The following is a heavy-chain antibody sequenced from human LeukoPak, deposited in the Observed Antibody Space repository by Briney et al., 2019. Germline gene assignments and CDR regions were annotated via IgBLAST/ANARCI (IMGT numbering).Heavy chain of an antibody. J-gene: IGHJ6*03. V-gene: IGHV3-30*02. CDR2: IRYDGSNK. CDR3: AKAGARGYYYYMDV. D-gene: IGHD4/OR15-4a*01. CDR1: GFTFSSYG. Sequence: GGSLRLSCAASGFTFSSYGMHWVRQAPGKGLEWVALIRYDGSNKYYADSVKGRFTISRDNSKNTLYLQMNSLRAEDTAVYYCAKAGARGYYYYMDVWGKGTTVTVSS.